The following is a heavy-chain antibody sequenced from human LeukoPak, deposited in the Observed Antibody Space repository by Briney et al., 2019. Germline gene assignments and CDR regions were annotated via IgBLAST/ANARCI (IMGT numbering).Heavy chain of an antibody. CDR1: GFTFSSYA. Sequence: PGGSLRLSCAASGFTFSSYAMSWVCQGPGKGLEWVSGTSTSGGSTSYADAVKGRFTISRDNPRNTLYMQMNSLRVEDTAVYYCAREGRVSGYDFDCWGQGTLVTVSS. CDR3: AREGRVSGYDFDC. D-gene: IGHD5-12*01. V-gene: IGHV3-23*01. J-gene: IGHJ4*02. CDR2: TSTSGGST.